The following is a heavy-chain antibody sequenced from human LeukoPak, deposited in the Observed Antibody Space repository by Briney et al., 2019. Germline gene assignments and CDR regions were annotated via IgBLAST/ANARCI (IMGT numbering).Heavy chain of an antibody. V-gene: IGHV1-2*02. Sequence: ASVKVSCKTSGYTFIGYFMHWVRQAPRQGLEWMGWINPNSGSTNYAQKFQGRVTMTRDTSISTAYMELSGLTSDDTAVYYCARPYCSGGSCHDYFDYWGQGTLVTVSS. CDR2: INPNSGST. D-gene: IGHD2-15*01. J-gene: IGHJ4*02. CDR1: GYTFIGYF. CDR3: ARPYCSGGSCHDYFDY.